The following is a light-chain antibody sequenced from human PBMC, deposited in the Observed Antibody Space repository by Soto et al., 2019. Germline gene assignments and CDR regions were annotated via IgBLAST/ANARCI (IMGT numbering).Light chain of an antibody. CDR2: GAS. Sequence: EIVLTQSPGTLSLSPGERATLSCRASQSVSSSYLAWYQQKPGQAPRLLIDGASSRATGIPDRFSVSGSGTDFTLTISRLEPEDFAVYYCQQYGSSRTFGQGTKVEIK. J-gene: IGKJ1*01. CDR1: QSVSSSY. V-gene: IGKV3-20*01. CDR3: QQYGSSRT.